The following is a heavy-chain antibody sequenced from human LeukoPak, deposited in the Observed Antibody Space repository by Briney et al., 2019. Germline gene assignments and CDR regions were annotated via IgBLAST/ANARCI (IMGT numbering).Heavy chain of an antibody. J-gene: IGHJ4*02. Sequence: GGSLRLSCAASGFTFSSYGMHWVRQAPGKGLEWVALIWYDGSNKYYTDSVKGRLTISRDNSKNTLYLQMNSLRAEDTAVYYCAREGPRGNSQFDYWGQGTLVTVS. D-gene: IGHD2/OR15-2a*01. CDR1: GFTFSSYG. CDR2: IWYDGSNK. CDR3: AREGPRGNSQFDY. V-gene: IGHV3-33*01.